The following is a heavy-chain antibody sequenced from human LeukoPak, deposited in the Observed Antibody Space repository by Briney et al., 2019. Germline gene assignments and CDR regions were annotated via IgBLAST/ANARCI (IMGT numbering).Heavy chain of an antibody. Sequence: GASVKVSCKASGYTFTSYYMHWVRQAPGQGLEWMGIINPSGGSTSYAQKFQGRVTMTRDTSTSTVYMELSSLRSEDTAVYYCARDQPPDDYGGNSGVDYWGQGTLVTASS. CDR1: GYTFTSYY. D-gene: IGHD4-23*01. V-gene: IGHV1-46*01. CDR2: INPSGGST. CDR3: ARDQPPDDYGGNSGVDY. J-gene: IGHJ4*02.